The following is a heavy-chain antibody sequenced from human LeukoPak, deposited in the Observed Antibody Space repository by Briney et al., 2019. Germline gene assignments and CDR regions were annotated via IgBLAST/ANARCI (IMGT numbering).Heavy chain of an antibody. J-gene: IGHJ4*02. CDR1: GFTFSSYW. CDR2: IKQDGSDK. D-gene: IGHD6-19*01. Sequence: GGSLRLSCAASGFTFSSYWMSWVRQAPGKGLEWVAGIKQDGSDKYYVDSVKGRFTIYRDNAKNSLYLQMNSLRAEDTAVYYCASPVAGTLYYFDYWGQGTLVTVSS. CDR3: ASPVAGTLYYFDY. V-gene: IGHV3-7*01.